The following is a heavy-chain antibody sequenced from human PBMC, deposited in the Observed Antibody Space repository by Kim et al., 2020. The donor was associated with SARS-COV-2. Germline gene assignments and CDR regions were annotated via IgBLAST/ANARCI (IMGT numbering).Heavy chain of an antibody. CDR2: ISYDGSNK. CDR3: AKDWASTPAYNWFDP. J-gene: IGHJ5*02. CDR1: GLTFSSYG. D-gene: IGHD3-16*01. V-gene: IGHV3-30*18. Sequence: GGSLRLSCAASGLTFSSYGMHWVRQAPGKGLEWVAVISYDGSNKYYADSVKGRFTISRDNSKNTLYLQMNSLRAEDTAVYYCAKDWASTPAYNWFDPWGQGTLVTVSS.